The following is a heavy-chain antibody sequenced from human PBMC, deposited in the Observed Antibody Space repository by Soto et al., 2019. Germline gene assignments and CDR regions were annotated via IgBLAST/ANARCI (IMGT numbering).Heavy chain of an antibody. V-gene: IGHV3-23*01. Sequence: EVQLLESGGGLVQPGGSLRLSCTASGFIFDTHSMNWVRQAPGKGLEWVALIRSSGDTFYAESVKGRFTISRDNSESTVHIQMHSLRTDDTARYYCAQLGRWTAALDYWGQGTLVNVSS. CDR1: GFIFDTHS. D-gene: IGHD2-15*01. J-gene: IGHJ4*02. CDR2: IRSSGDT. CDR3: AQLGRWTAALDY.